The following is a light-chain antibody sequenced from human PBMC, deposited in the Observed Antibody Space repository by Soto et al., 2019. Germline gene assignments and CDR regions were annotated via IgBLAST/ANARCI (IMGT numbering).Light chain of an antibody. J-gene: IGKJ4*01. Sequence: EIMMTQSPGTLSVSPGEGATLSCTASQSVNLNLAWYQQKPGQPPRLLLYGVSTRATGVPARFSGSGSETDFSLTISSLQIEDFALYYCQQSNNWPPLTFGGGTKVEIK. CDR3: QQSNNWPPLT. CDR2: GVS. CDR1: QSVNLN. V-gene: IGKV3-15*01.